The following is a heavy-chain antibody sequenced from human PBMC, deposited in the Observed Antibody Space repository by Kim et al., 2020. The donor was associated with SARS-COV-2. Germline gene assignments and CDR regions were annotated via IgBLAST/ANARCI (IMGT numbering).Heavy chain of an antibody. CDR1: GGSISSSSYY. CDR3: ARQSSGWYFVDY. CDR2: IYYSGST. J-gene: IGHJ4*02. D-gene: IGHD6-19*01. V-gene: IGHV4-39*01. Sequence: SETLSLTCTVSGGSISSSSYYWGWIRQPPGKGLEWIGSIYYSGSTYYNPSLKSRVTISVDTSKNQFSLKLSSVTAADTAVYYCARQSSGWYFVDYWGQGTLVTVSS.